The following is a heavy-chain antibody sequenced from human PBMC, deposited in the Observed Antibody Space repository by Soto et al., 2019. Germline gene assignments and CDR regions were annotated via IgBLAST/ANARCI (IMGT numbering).Heavy chain of an antibody. CDR3: ARTQDGSGYHLDY. V-gene: IGHV1-46*01. J-gene: IGHJ4*02. CDR1: GYTFTSSY. Sequence: GASVKVSCKASGYTFTSSYMHWVRQAPGQGLEWMGIINPDSGSTNYAQKFQGRVTMTRDTSTSTIYMELSSLRSEDTAVYYCARTQDGSGYHLDYSGQGTVVTVSS. CDR2: INPDSGST. D-gene: IGHD3-22*01.